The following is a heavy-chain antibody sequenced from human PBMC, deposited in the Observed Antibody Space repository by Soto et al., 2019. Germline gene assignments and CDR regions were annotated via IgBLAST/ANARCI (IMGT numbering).Heavy chain of an antibody. V-gene: IGHV4-59*08. J-gene: IGHJ4*02. D-gene: IGHD2-2*01. CDR1: GGSISSYY. CDR3: ARIYWSSNSSHFDY. Sequence: QVQLQESGPGLVKPSATLSLTCTVSGGSISSYYWSWIRQPPGKGLEWIWYIYYSGSTNYNPSLRSRVTISVDTYKNQFSLKLSSVTAADTAVYYCARIYWSSNSSHFDYWGQGTLVTVSS. CDR2: IYYSGST.